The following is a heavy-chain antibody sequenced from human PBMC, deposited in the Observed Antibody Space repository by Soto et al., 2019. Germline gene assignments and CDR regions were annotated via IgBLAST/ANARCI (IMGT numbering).Heavy chain of an antibody. D-gene: IGHD5-12*01. V-gene: IGHV3-30-3*01. CDR1: GFTFSSYA. Sequence: GGSLRLSCAASGFTFSSYAMHWVRQAPGKGLEWVAVISYDGSNKYYADSVKGRFTISRDNSKNTLYLQMNSLRAEDTAVYYCARDAGLRSYWYFDLWGRGTLVTVSS. CDR2: ISYDGSNK. CDR3: ARDAGLRSYWYFDL. J-gene: IGHJ2*01.